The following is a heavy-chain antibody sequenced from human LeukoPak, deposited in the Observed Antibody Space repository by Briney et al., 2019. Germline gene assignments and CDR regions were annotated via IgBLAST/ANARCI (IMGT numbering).Heavy chain of an antibody. J-gene: IGHJ6*03. CDR1: GGSISSTAYY. Sequence: ASETLSLTCTVSGGSISSTAYYWAWIRQPPGMGLEWIGSVYYGETTYYNPSLESRVTISVDTSKNQFSLRLNSLTAADTAVYYCARHEASYFYYYMDVWGAGTTVIV. CDR3: ARHEASYFYYYMDV. V-gene: IGHV4-39*01. CDR2: VYYGETT.